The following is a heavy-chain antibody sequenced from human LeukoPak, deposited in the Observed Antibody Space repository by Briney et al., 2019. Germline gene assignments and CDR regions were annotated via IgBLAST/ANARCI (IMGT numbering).Heavy chain of an antibody. CDR2: ISGSGGST. V-gene: IGHV3-23*01. D-gene: IGHD3-16*02. J-gene: IGHJ5*02. CDR1: GFTFSSYA. CDR3: AKDSRVDDYVWGSYHIDP. Sequence: GGSLRLSCAASGFTFSSYAMSWVRQAPGKGLERVSAISGSGGSTYYADSVKGRFTISRDDSKNTLYLQMNSLRAEDTAVYYCAKDSRVDDYVWGSYHIDPWGQGTLVTVSS.